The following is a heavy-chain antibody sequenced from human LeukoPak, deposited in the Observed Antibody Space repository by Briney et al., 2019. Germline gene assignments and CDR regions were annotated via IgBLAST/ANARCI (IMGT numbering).Heavy chain of an antibody. CDR2: ISYDGSNK. CDR3: ARGTLGTNDAFDI. D-gene: IGHD1-7*01. CDR1: GFTFSSYG. J-gene: IGHJ3*02. V-gene: IGHV3-30*03. Sequence: PGRSLRLSCAASGFTFSSYGMHWVRQAPGKGLEWVAVISYDGSNKYYADSVKGRFTISRDNSKNTLYLQMNSLRAEDTVVYYCARGTLGTNDAFDIWGQGTMVTVSS.